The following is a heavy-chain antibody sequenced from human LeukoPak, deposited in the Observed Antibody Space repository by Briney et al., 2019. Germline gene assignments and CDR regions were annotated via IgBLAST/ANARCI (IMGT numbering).Heavy chain of an antibody. CDR3: ASYMCSSTSCAQPFDY. D-gene: IGHD2-2*01. J-gene: IGHJ4*02. V-gene: IGHV4-39*07. Sequence: SETLSLTCTVSGGSISSSSYYWGWVRQPPGKGLEWIGSIYYSGSTYYNPSLKSRATISMDTSKNQFSLRLTSVTAADTAVYYCASYMCSSTSCAQPFDYWGQGTLVTVSS. CDR2: IYYSGST. CDR1: GGSISSSSYY.